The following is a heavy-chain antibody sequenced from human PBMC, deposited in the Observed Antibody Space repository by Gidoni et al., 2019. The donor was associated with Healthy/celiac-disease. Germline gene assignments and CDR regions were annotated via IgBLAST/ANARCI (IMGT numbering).Heavy chain of an antibody. V-gene: IGHV4-31*03. Sequence: QVQLQESGPGLVKPSQTLSLTCTVSGGSISSGGYYWSWIRQHPGKGLEWIGYIYYSGSTYYNPSLKSRVTISVDTSKNQFSLKLSSVTAADTAVYYCARELVVVVAAAGGFDIWGQGTMVTVSS. CDR2: IYYSGST. D-gene: IGHD2-15*01. CDR1: GGSISSGGYY. CDR3: ARELVVVVAAAGGFDI. J-gene: IGHJ3*02.